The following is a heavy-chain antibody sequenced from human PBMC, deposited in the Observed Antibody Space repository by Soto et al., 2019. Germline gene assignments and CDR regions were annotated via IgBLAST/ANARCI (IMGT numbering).Heavy chain of an antibody. V-gene: IGHV3-21*06. CDR1: FTFSIYS. CDR2: ISSGGVYI. J-gene: IGHJ5*02. D-gene: IGHD1-26*01. CDR3: TRDQGGSYDSWFDP. Sequence: EEQLVEAGGGLVNPGGSLRLSCSFTFSIYSMNWVRQAPGKGLEWVASISSGGVYIKYADSVKGRFTISRDNARNSVSLQMNSLTVEDTALYYCTRDQGGSYDSWFDPWGQGTQVIVSS.